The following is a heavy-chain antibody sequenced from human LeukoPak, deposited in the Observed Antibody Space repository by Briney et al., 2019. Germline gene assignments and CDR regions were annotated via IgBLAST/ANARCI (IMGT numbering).Heavy chain of an antibody. J-gene: IGHJ4*02. CDR2: INPSGGRA. V-gene: IGHV1-46*01. Sequence: ASVKVSCKASGYAFTRHYMHWVRQAPGQGLEWMGIINPSGGRASYAQKFQGRVTMTRDTSTSTVYMELSSLRSEDTAVYYCARDPYCSSTSCYDVVLDYWGQGTLVTVSS. D-gene: IGHD2-2*01. CDR1: GYAFTRHY. CDR3: ARDPYCSSTSCYDVVLDY.